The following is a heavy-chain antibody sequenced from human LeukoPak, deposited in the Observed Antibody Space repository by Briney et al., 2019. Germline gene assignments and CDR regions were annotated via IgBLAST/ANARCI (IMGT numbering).Heavy chain of an antibody. CDR3: AKDNSPVAVAGTGY. CDR2: ISYDGSNK. CDR1: GFTFSSYG. Sequence: GGSLRLSCAASGFTFSSYGMHWVRQAPGKGLEWVAVISYDGSNKYYADSVKGRFTISRDNSKNTLYLQMNSLRAEDTAVYYCAKDNSPVAVAGTGYWGQGTLVTVSS. D-gene: IGHD6-19*01. V-gene: IGHV3-30*18. J-gene: IGHJ4*02.